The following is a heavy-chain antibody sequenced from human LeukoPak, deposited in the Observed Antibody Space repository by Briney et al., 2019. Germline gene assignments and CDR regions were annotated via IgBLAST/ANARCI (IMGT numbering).Heavy chain of an antibody. Sequence: SETLSLTCTVSGGSISSSSYYWGWIRQPPGKGLEWIGSIYYSGSTYYNPSLKSRVTISVDTSKNQFSLKLSSVTAADTAVYYCARAPIVGATNAFDIWGQGTMVTVSS. CDR3: ARAPIVGATNAFDI. D-gene: IGHD1-26*01. J-gene: IGHJ3*02. CDR2: IYYSGST. V-gene: IGHV4-39*07. CDR1: GGSISSSSYY.